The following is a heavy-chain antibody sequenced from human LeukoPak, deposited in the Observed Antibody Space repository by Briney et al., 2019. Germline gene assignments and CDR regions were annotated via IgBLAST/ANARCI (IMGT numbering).Heavy chain of an antibody. CDR2: ISGSGDNT. CDR3: AKMKGHPLPKYYMDV. Sequence: GGSLRLSCAASGFTFSGFAMSGVRRTPGKGLEWVSGISGSGDNTLYADSVKGRSTISRNNSKNTLYLEMNSLRAEDTAIYYCAKMKGHPLPKYYMDVWGQGTTVTVSS. V-gene: IGHV3-23*01. CDR1: GFTFSGFA. D-gene: IGHD1-26*01. J-gene: IGHJ6*01.